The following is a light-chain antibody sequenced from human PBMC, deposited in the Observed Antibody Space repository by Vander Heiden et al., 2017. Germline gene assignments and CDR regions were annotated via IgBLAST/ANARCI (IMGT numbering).Light chain of an antibody. V-gene: IGLV6-57*01. CDR2: EDN. J-gene: IGLJ2*01. Sequence: NFMLTQPHSVPESPGTTVTISCPRSSGSIASNYVKWYQQRPGRSPTTVIYEDNQSPAGVPDRFSGSIDSSSNSASLTISGLKTEDEADYYCQSDESSIQVVFGGGTKLTVL. CDR3: QSDESSIQVV. CDR1: SGSIASNY.